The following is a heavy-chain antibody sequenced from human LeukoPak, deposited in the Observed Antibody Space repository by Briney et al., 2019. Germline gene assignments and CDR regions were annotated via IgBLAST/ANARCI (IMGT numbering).Heavy chain of an antibody. D-gene: IGHD3-22*01. CDR3: AKASYYYDSSGYYYGGEFDY. CDR2: ISGSGGST. CDR1: GFTFSSYA. J-gene: IGHJ4*02. V-gene: IGHV3-23*01. Sequence: GGSLRLSCAASGFTFSSYAMSWVRQAPGKGLEWVSAISGSGGSTYYADSVKGRFTISRDNSKNTLYLQMNSLRAEDTAVYYCAKASYYYDSSGYYYGGEFDYWGQGTLVTVSS.